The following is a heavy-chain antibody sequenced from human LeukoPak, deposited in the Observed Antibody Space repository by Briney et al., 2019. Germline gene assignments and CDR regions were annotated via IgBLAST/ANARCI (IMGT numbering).Heavy chain of an antibody. CDR2: ISYSGST. Sequence: SETLSLTCNVSGASISSSNYYWGWIRQPPGKGLDWIGIISYSGSTYCRPSLKSRITISVDTSKNQLSLKLASVTAADTAVYYCARAGSSSHLYYFDLWGQGALVTVSS. D-gene: IGHD6-6*01. J-gene: IGHJ4*02. CDR1: GASISSSNYY. CDR3: ARAGSSSHLYYFDL. V-gene: IGHV4-39*01.